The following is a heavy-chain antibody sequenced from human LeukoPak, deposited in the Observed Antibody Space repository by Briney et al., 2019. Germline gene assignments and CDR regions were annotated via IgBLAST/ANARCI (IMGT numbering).Heavy chain of an antibody. CDR2: ISYDGSNK. J-gene: IGHJ4*02. V-gene: IGHV3-30*18. CDR1: GFTFSSYG. CDR3: AKAKTNWEVDY. D-gene: IGHD7-27*01. Sequence: GRSLRLSCAASGFTFSSYGMHWVRQAPGKGLEWVAVISYDGSNKYYADSVKGRFTISRDNSKNTPYLQMNSLRAEDTAVYYCAKAKTNWEVDYWGQGTLVTVSS.